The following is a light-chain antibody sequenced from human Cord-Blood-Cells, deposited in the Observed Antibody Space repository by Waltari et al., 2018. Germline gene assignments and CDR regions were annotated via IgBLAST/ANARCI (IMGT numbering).Light chain of an antibody. CDR1: QSISSY. Sequence: DIQMTQSPSSLSASVGDRVTITCRASQSISSYLNWDQQKPGKAPKLLSYAASSLQSRVPSRFSGSGSGTDFTLTISSLQPEDFATYYCQQSYSTPRTFGGGTKVEIK. CDR2: AAS. J-gene: IGKJ4*01. V-gene: IGKV1-39*01. CDR3: QQSYSTPRT.